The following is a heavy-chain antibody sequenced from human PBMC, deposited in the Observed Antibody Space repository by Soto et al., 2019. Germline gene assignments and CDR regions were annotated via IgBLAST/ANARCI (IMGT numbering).Heavy chain of an antibody. CDR1: GGSISNGGFY. D-gene: IGHD4-4*01. V-gene: IGHV4-31*03. CDR2: IYYSGST. Sequence: SETLSLTCTVSGGSISNGGFYWGWIRQHPHPGKGLEWIGYIYYSGSTYYNPSLKSRVTISVDTSKNQFSLKLSSVTAADTAVYYCARDQAIDYSNSRGWFDPWGQGTLVTVSS. J-gene: IGHJ5*02. CDR3: ARDQAIDYSNSRGWFDP.